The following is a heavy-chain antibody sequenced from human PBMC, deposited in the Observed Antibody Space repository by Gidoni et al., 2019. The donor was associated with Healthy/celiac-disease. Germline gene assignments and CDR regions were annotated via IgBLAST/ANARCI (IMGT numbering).Heavy chain of an antibody. Sequence: QLQLQESGPGLVKPSETLSLTCTVSGGSISSSSYYWGWIRQPPGKGLEWIGSIYYSGSTYYNPSLKSRVTISVDTSKNQFSLKLSSVTAADTAVYYCARDRGNYDSSGYYYVGYYYYGMDVWGQGTTVTVSS. J-gene: IGHJ6*02. CDR3: ARDRGNYDSSGYYYVGYYYYGMDV. D-gene: IGHD3-22*01. CDR2: IYYSGST. V-gene: IGHV4-39*07. CDR1: GGSISSSSYY.